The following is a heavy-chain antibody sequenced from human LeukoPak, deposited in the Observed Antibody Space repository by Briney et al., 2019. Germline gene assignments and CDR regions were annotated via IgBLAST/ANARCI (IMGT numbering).Heavy chain of an antibody. CDR2: ITPNSDGT. D-gene: IGHD7-27*01. J-gene: IGHJ4*02. Sequence: ASVKVSCKTSGYTVTCYYIHWVRQAPGQGLEWMGWITPNSDGTDYAQKFQGRVTMTRDTSITTAYMELSSLRSDDTAVYYCARSPIGLGFFDYWGQGTLVTVSS. V-gene: IGHV1-2*02. CDR1: GYTVTCYY. CDR3: ARSPIGLGFFDY.